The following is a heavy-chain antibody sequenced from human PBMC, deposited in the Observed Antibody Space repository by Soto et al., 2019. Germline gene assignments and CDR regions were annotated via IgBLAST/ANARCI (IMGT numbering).Heavy chain of an antibody. CDR1: GGSISSYY. J-gene: IGHJ4*02. CDR2: IYYSGST. V-gene: IGHV4-59*08. CDR3: ASHHDS. Sequence: QVQLQESGPGLVKPSATLSLTCTVSGGSISSYYWRWIRQPPGKGLDWIGYIYYSGSTNYNPSLKSRLTIPVDTSKNPFSLKLCSVTAADTAVYYSASHHDSWGQGTLVTVSS.